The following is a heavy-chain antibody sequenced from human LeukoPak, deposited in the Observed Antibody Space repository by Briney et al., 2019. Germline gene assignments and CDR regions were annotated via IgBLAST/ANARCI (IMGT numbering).Heavy chain of an antibody. CDR2: IYSGGST. Sequence: GGSLRLSCAASGFTVSSNYMSWVRQAPGKGLEWVSVIYSGGSTYYADSVKGRFTISRDNSKNTLYLQMNSLRAEDTAVYYCAKLGLVEAFDIWGQGTMVTVSS. V-gene: IGHV3-66*02. D-gene: IGHD2-15*01. CDR1: GFTVSSNY. J-gene: IGHJ3*02. CDR3: AKLGLVEAFDI.